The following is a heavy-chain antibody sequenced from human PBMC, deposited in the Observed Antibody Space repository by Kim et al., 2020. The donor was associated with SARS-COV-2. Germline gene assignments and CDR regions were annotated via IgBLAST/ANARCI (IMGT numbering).Heavy chain of an antibody. CDR3: ARGGSIRSTQSINFDY. D-gene: IGHD2-15*01. V-gene: IGHV1-8*01. Sequence: ASVKVSCKASGYTFTSYDINWVRQATGQGLEWMGWMNPNSGNTGYAQKFQGRVTMTRNTSISTAYMELSSLRSEDTAVYYCARGGSIRSTQSINFDYWGQGTLVTVSS. CDR2: MNPNSGNT. J-gene: IGHJ4*02. CDR1: GYTFTSYD.